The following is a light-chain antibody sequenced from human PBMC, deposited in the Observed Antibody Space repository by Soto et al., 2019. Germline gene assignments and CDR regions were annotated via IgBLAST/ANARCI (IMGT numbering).Light chain of an antibody. CDR3: QQRSNWS. CDR2: DAS. V-gene: IGKV3-11*01. CDR1: QSVSSY. Sequence: EIVLTQPPATLSLSPGERATLSCRASQSVSSYVAWYQEKPGQAPRPLIYDASNRATGIPTRFSGSGSGTDFSLTISSIEPEDFAVYYCQQRSNWSFGQGTRLEIK. J-gene: IGKJ5*01.